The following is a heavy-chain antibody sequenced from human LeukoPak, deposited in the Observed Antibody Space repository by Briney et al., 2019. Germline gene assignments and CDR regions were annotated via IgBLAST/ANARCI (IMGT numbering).Heavy chain of an antibody. CDR1: GFVFSNYA. J-gene: IGHJ4*02. CDR2: INSNGGST. CDR3: ARVFRGVITGGPDY. V-gene: IGHV3-64*02. Sequence: GGSLRLSCAASGFVFSNYAMHWVRQAPGKGLEYVSAINSNGGSTYYVDSVKGRFTVSRDNSESTMYLQMGSLRAEDMAVYYCARVFRGVITGGPDYWGQGTLVTVSS. D-gene: IGHD3-10*01.